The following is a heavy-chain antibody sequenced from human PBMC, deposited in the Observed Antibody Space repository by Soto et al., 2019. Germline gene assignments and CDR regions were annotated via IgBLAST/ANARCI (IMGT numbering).Heavy chain of an antibody. CDR1: GFTFSGSA. V-gene: IGHV3-73*01. J-gene: IGHJ4*02. D-gene: IGHD4-17*01. Sequence: EVQLVESGGGLVQPGGSLKLSCAVSGFTFSGSAMHWVRQASGKGLEWVGRIRSKSNSYATAYAASVKGRFTISRDDSKNTAYLQMNSLKTEATAVYYCTRGYGDYVRDYRGQGTLVTVSS. CDR3: TRGYGDYVRDY. CDR2: IRSKSNSYAT.